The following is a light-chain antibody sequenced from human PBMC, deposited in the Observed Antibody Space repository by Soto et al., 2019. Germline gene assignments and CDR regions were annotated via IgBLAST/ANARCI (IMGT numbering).Light chain of an antibody. CDR1: QGISTL. CDR2: ESS. J-gene: IGKJ1*01. V-gene: IGKV1-9*01. Sequence: IQLTQSPSSLSASVGDRVTITCRASQGISTLLAWYQQKPGKAPKVLIYESSLLQSGVPSRFSGSGSGTEFTLTISSLQPDDFATYYCQQYNGYYTWTFGQGTKVDIK. CDR3: QQYNGYYTWT.